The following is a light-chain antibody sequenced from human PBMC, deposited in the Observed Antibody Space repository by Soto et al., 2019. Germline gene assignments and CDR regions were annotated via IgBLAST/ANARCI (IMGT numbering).Light chain of an antibody. CDR2: AAS. J-gene: IGKJ1*01. Sequence: DIQMTQSPSSLSASVGDRVTITCRASQSISSYLNWYQQKPGKAPKLLIYAASSLQSGVPSRFSSSGYGTDFTLPISSLQPEDFATYYCQQSYSTPRTFGQGTKVEIK. CDR1: QSISSY. V-gene: IGKV1-39*01. CDR3: QQSYSTPRT.